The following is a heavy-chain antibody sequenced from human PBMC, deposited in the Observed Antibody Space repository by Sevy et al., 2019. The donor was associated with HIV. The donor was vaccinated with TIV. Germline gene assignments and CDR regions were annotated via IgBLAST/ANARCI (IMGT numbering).Heavy chain of an antibody. Sequence: ASVKVSCKASGGTFSSYAISWVRQAPGQGLEWMGGIIPIFGTANYAQKFQGRVTITADESTSTAYMELSSLRSEDTAVYYCARDPHPTPPPYYYYYGMDVWGQGTTVTVSS. V-gene: IGHV1-69*13. J-gene: IGHJ6*02. CDR2: IIPIFGTA. D-gene: IGHD2-15*01. CDR1: GGTFSSYA. CDR3: ARDPHPTPPPYYYYYGMDV.